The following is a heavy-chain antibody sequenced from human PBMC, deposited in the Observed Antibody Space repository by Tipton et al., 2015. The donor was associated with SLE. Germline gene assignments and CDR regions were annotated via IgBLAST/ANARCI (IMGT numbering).Heavy chain of an antibody. CDR2: IYISGST. CDR3: SRGGGGAFDI. CDR1: GGSISSYY. D-gene: IGHD3-16*01. Sequence: TLSLTCTVSGGSISSYYLSWILQPAGKGLEWIGGIYISGSTNYNPSLQSRVTMSVDTSKNQFSLKLSSVTAADTAVDYCSRGGGGAFDIWGQGTMVTVSS. J-gene: IGHJ3*02. V-gene: IGHV4-4*07.